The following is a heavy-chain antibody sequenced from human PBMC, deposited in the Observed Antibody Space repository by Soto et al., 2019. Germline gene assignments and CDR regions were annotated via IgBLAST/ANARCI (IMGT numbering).Heavy chain of an antibody. CDR1: GFTFSSYA. V-gene: IGHV3-30-3*01. Sequence: QVQLVESGGGVVQPGRSLRLSCAASGFTFSSYAMHWVRQAPGKGLEWVAVISYDGSNKYYADSVKGRFTISRDNSKNTLYLQMNSLSAEDTAVYYCARDNFYCSGGSCYGPYFDYWGQGTLVTVSS. D-gene: IGHD2-15*01. CDR3: ARDNFYCSGGSCYGPYFDY. J-gene: IGHJ4*02. CDR2: ISYDGSNK.